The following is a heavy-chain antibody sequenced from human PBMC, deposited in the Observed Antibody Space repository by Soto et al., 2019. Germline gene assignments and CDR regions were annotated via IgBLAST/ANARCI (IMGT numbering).Heavy chain of an antibody. J-gene: IGHJ4*02. CDR2: IIPIFGTA. D-gene: IGHD3-16*01. V-gene: IGHV1-69*13. CDR1: GGTLSRYA. Sequence: SVEVSCKVSGGTLSRYAMSWVRQARGQGLEWMGGIIPIFGTANYAQKFQGGVTITADESTSTAYMELSSLRSEDTAVYYCARDLGGEPVDYWGQGTLVTVSS. CDR3: ARDLGGEPVDY.